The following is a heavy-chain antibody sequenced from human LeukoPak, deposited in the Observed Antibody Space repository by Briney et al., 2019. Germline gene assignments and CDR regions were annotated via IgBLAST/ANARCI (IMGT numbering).Heavy chain of an antibody. Sequence: SETLSLTCAVYGGSFSGYYWSWIRQPPGKGLEWIGEINHSGSTNYNPSLKSRVTISVDTSKNQFSLKLSSVTAADTAVYYCARGNATNFDHWGQGTLVTVSS. V-gene: IGHV4-34*01. CDR2: INHSGST. J-gene: IGHJ4*02. CDR3: ARGNATNFDH. D-gene: IGHD2-2*01. CDR1: GGSFSGYY.